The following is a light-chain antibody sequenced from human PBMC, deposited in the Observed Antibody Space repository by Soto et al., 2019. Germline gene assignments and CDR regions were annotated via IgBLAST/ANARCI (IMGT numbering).Light chain of an antibody. V-gene: IGLV8-61*01. CDR1: SGSVSTTYY. J-gene: IGLJ2*01. CDR2: STN. Sequence: QTVVTQEPSFSVSPGGTVTLTCGLTSGSVSTTYYPSWYQQTPGQAPRTLIYSTNIRSSGVPDRFSGSILGNKAALTITGAQADEESDYHGMLYMGGGRVVFGGGTKLTAL. CDR3: MLYMGGGRVV.